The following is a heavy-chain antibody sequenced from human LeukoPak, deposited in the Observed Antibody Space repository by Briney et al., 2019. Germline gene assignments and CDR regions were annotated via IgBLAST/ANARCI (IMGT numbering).Heavy chain of an antibody. J-gene: IGHJ6*03. D-gene: IGHD2-2*02. CDR2: INHSGST. CDR3: ARVVVPAALPRIYYYYYMDV. Sequence: SETLSLTCAVYGGSFSGYYWSWIRQPPGKGLEWIGGINHSGSTNYNPSLKSRVTISVDTSKNQFSLKLSSVTAADTAVYYCARVVVPAALPRIYYYYYMDVWGKGTTVTVSS. CDR1: GGSFSGYY. V-gene: IGHV4-34*01.